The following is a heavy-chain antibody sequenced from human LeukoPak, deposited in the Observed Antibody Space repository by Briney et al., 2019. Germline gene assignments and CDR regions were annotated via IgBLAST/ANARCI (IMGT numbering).Heavy chain of an antibody. J-gene: IGHJ4*02. CDR2: IYHSGST. V-gene: IGHV4-30-2*01. Sequence: SQTLSLTCTVSGGSISSGGYYWSWIRQPPGKGLEWIGYIYHSGSTYYNPSLKSRVTISVDRSKNQFSLKLSSVTAADTVVYYCAREEIVQYQRGMETLFDYWGQGTLVTVSS. CDR1: GGSISSGGYY. CDR3: AREEIVQYQRGMETLFDY. D-gene: IGHD2-2*01.